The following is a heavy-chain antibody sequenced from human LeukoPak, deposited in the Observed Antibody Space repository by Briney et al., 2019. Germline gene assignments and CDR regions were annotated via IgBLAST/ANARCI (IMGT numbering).Heavy chain of an antibody. D-gene: IGHD6-6*01. J-gene: IGHJ4*02. Sequence: ASVKVSCKASGYTFTSYAMHWVRQAPGQRLEWMGWINVGNGNTKYSQKFQGRVTITRDTSASTAYMELSSLRSEDTAVYYCAKVDSSSSLDYWGQGTLVTVYS. CDR1: GYTFTSYA. V-gene: IGHV1-3*01. CDR2: INVGNGNT. CDR3: AKVDSSSSLDY.